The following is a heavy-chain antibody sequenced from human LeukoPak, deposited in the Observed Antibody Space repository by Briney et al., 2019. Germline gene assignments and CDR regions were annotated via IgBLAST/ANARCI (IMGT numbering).Heavy chain of an antibody. CDR3: ARAMDV. Sequence: GGSLRLSCAASGFTFSSYAMHWVRQAPGKGLEWVAVISYDGSNKYYADSVKGRFTISRDNSKNTLYLQMNSLRAEDTAVYYCARAMDVWGQGTTVTVSS. CDR2: ISYDGSNK. V-gene: IGHV3-30-3*01. J-gene: IGHJ6*02. CDR1: GFTFSSYA.